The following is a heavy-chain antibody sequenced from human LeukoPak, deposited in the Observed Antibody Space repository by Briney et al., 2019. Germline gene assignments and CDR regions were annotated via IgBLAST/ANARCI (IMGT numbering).Heavy chain of an antibody. V-gene: IGHV4-38-2*02. CDR1: GYSISSGYY. Sequence: SETLSLTCTVSGYSISSGYYWGWIRQPPGKGLEWIGSIYHSGSTYYNPSLKSRVTISVDTSKNQFSLKLSSVTAADTAVYHYARAGYYDSSASDYWGQGTLVTVSS. CDR3: ARAGYYDSSASDY. CDR2: IYHSGST. D-gene: IGHD3-22*01. J-gene: IGHJ4*02.